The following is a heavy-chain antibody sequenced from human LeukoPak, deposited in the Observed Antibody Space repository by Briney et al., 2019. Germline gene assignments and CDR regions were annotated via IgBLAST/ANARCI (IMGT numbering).Heavy chain of an antibody. V-gene: IGHV4-30-2*01. J-gene: IGHJ4*02. Sequence: PSETLSLTCAVSGGSISSGGYSWSWIRQPPGKGLEWIGYIYHSGSTYYNPSLKSRVTISVDRSKNQFSLKLSSVTAADTAVYYCARDRYGDHTYFDYWGQGALVTVSS. D-gene: IGHD4-17*01. CDR3: ARDRYGDHTYFDY. CDR1: GGSISSGGYS. CDR2: IYHSGST.